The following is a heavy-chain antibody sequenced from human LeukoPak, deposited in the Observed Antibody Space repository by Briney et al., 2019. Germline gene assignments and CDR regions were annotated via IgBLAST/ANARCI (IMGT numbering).Heavy chain of an antibody. CDR3: AKAHNDPYYFDY. Sequence: GGSLRLSCAASGFTFSSYGMHWVRQAPGKGLEWVAFIRYDGSNKYYADSVKGRFTISRDNSKNTLYLQMNSLRDEDTAVYYCAKAHNDPYYFDYWGQGTLVTVSS. D-gene: IGHD2-21*01. J-gene: IGHJ4*02. V-gene: IGHV3-30*02. CDR1: GFTFSSYG. CDR2: IRYDGSNK.